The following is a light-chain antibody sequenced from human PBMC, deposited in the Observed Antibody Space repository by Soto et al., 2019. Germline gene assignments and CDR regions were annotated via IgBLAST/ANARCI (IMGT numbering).Light chain of an antibody. J-gene: IGKJ4*01. CDR1: QTSRFL. Sequence: EIVLTQPPATLSLSPGERATLSCRASQTSRFLLAWYQQRPGQSPRLLIYDVSIRATGVPARFSGTGSETDFTLTISSLEPEDFAVYYCQQRINWPPVTFGGGTKVDIK. CDR2: DVS. V-gene: IGKV3-11*01. CDR3: QQRINWPPVT.